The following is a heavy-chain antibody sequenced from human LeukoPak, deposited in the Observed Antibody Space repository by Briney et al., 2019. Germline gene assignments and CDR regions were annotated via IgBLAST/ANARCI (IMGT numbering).Heavy chain of an antibody. D-gene: IGHD3-10*01. V-gene: IGHV3-33*01. Sequence: GGSLRLPCATSGFTFTTYGFHWVRQAPGQGLEWVAVIWSDGSQKYYADSVKGRFTISRDDSQNTLYLQMNSLRVEDTAVYSCARDDALGRLGYWGQGTLVTVSS. CDR1: GFTFTTYG. CDR3: ARDDALGRLGY. J-gene: IGHJ4*02. CDR2: IWSDGSQK.